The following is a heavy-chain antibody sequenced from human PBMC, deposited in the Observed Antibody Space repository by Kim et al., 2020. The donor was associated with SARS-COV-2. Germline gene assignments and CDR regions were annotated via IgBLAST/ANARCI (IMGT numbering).Heavy chain of an antibody. Sequence: GGSLRLSCAASGFTFSDYYMSWTRQAPGKGLEWVSYITRGSTYTDYAVSVKGRFTISRDDAQNSLYLQMNSLRADDTAVYYCARMGAPWGQGTLVTVSS. V-gene: IGHV3-11*06. J-gene: IGHJ4*02. CDR1: GFTFSDYY. CDR3: ARMGAP. CDR2: ITRGSTYT.